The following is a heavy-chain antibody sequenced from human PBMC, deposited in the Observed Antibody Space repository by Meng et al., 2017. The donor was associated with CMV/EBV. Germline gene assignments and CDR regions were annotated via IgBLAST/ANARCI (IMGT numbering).Heavy chain of an antibody. D-gene: IGHD5-18*01. CDR3: ARGAYSYGYYYYYGMDV. Sequence: SVKVSCKASGGTFSSYTISWVRQAPGQGLEWMGRIIPILGIANYAQKFQGRVTITADKSTSTAYMELSSLRSEDTAVYHCARGAYSYGYYYYYGMDVWGQGTTVTVSS. V-gene: IGHV1-69*02. CDR2: IIPILGIA. CDR1: GGTFSSYT. J-gene: IGHJ6*02.